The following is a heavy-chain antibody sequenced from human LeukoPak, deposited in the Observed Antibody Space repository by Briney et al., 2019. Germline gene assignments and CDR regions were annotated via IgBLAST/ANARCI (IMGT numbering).Heavy chain of an antibody. CDR1: GGSISTDTVSGGSISSYY. CDR2: IYQSGSA. V-gene: IGHV4-30-2*01. D-gene: IGHD3-22*01. CDR3: ARNSYYDNSGEGAFDI. Sequence: SETLSLTCTVSGGSISTDTVSGGSISSYYWSWIRQPPGRGLEWIGYIYQSGSASYNPSLQSRVTISIDKSKNQFSLNLNSVTAADTAVYYCARNSYYDNSGEGAFDIWGQGTMVTVSS. J-gene: IGHJ3*02.